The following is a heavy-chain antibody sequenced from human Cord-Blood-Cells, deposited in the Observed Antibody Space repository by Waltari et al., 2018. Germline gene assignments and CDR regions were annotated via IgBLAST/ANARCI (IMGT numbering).Heavy chain of an antibody. D-gene: IGHD7-27*01. CDR2: MNPNRGNT. CDR1: GYTFTSYD. J-gene: IGHJ4*02. CDR3: ARWGDTILGTLDY. V-gene: IGHV1-8*03. Sequence: QVQLVQSGAEVKKPGASVKVSCKASGYTFTSYDINWVRQATGQGLEWMGWMNPNRGNTGYAQRFQGRVTITRNTSISTAYMELSSLRSEDTAVYYCARWGDTILGTLDYWGQGTLVTVSS.